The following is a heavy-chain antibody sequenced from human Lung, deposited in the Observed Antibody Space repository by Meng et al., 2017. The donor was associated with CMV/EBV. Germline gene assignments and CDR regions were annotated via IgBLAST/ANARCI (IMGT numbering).Heavy chain of an antibody. D-gene: IGHD5-18*01. Sequence: GESXKISXAASGFPFRSYAMSWVRQAPGKGLEWVSSISGSVGNTYYADSVKGRFTISRDNSGDTLYMQMSSLRAEDTAVYYCAREEAMVGYYTNWFDAWGQGXLVTVSS. CDR3: AREEAMVGYYTNWFDA. V-gene: IGHV3-23*01. J-gene: IGHJ5*02. CDR2: ISGSVGNT. CDR1: GFPFRSYA.